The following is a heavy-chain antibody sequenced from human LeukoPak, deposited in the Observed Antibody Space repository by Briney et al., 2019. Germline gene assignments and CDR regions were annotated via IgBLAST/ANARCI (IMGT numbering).Heavy chain of an antibody. D-gene: IGHD6-19*01. CDR3: AKDDGGWAPDY. CDR2: ISYDGSNK. Sequence: GGSLRLSCAASGFTFSAYGFHWVRQAPGKGLEWVAVISYDGSNKYYADSVKGRFTISRDNSKNTLYLQMNSLRAEDTAVYYCAKDDGGWAPDYWGQGTLVTVSS. J-gene: IGHJ4*02. CDR1: GFTFSAYG. V-gene: IGHV3-30*18.